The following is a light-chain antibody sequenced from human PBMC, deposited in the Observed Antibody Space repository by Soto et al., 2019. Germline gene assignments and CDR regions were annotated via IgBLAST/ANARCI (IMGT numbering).Light chain of an antibody. Sequence: QYMLAQPASVSGSPGQSITISCTGTSSDVGSYNSVSWYQQYPGKAPTLMIHDVSNRPSGVSNRFSGSKSGNTASLTISGLQAEDEADYYCSSFTSSSSYVFGSGTKVTVL. CDR3: SSFTSSSSYV. CDR1: SSDVGSYNS. V-gene: IGLV2-14*03. CDR2: DVS. J-gene: IGLJ1*01.